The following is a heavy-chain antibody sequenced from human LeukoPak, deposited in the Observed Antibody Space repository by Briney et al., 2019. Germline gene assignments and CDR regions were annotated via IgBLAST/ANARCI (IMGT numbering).Heavy chain of an antibody. CDR1: GGSISSYY. CDR3: ARTTSSYFDY. Sequence: SETLSLTCTVSGGSISSYYWSWIRQPPGKGLEWIGYIYYSGSTNYNPSLKSRVTISVDTSKNQFSLKLSSVIAADTAVYYCARTTSSYFDYWGQGTLVTVSS. V-gene: IGHV4-59*01. J-gene: IGHJ4*02. D-gene: IGHD1-1*01. CDR2: IYYSGST.